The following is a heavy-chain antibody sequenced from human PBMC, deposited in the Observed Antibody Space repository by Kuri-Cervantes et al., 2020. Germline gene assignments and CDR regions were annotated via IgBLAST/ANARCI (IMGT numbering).Heavy chain of an antibody. CDR3: ARDPPLVGGFDY. CDR2: IYSGGST. J-gene: IGHJ4*02. Sequence: GESLKISCAASGFTFSSYWMHWVRQAPGKGLVWVSVIYSGGSTYYADSVKGRFTISRDNSKNTLYLQMNSLRAEDTAVYYCARDPPLVGGFDYWGQGTLVTVSS. V-gene: IGHV3-53*01. D-gene: IGHD1-26*01. CDR1: GFTFSSYW.